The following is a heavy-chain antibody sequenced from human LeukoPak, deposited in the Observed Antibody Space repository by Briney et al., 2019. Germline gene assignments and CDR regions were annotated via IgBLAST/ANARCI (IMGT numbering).Heavy chain of an antibody. CDR3: ARGKFDYGDSN. CDR1: GFTFSSYS. CDR2: IYYSGST. D-gene: IGHD4-17*01. V-gene: IGHV4-31*02. J-gene: IGHJ4*02. Sequence: LRLSCAASGFTFSSYSMNWVRQHPGKGLEWIGYIYYSGSTYYNPSLKSRVTISVDTSKNQFSLKLSSVTAADTAVYYCARGKFDYGDSNWGQGTLVTVSS.